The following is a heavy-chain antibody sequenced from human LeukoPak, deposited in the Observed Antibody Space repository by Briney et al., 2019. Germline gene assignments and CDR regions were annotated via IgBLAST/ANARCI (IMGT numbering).Heavy chain of an antibody. CDR1: GGSISSSSYY. J-gene: IGHJ6*02. CDR2: IYYGGST. V-gene: IGHV4-39*07. D-gene: IGHD2-2*01. CDR3: ARDAGHQLSRRNYYAMDV. Sequence: NASETLSLTCTVSGGSISSSSYYWGWIRQPPGKGLEGIGSIYYGGSTYYNSSLKSRVTISVDISKNQFSLKVSSVTAADTAVYFCARDAGHQLSRRNYYAMDVWGQGTTVTVSS.